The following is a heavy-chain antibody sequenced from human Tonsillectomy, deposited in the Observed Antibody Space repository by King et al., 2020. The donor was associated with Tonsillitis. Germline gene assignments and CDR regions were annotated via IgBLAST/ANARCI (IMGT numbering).Heavy chain of an antibody. Sequence: VQLVESGSELKKPGASVKVSCTASGYTFTSHAINWVRQAPGQGLQWMGWIDTNTGNPTYAQGFTGRFVFSLDTSVSTAYLQISSLKAEDTAVYYCASSAYSSSWSPSFDYWGQGTLVTVSS. CDR2: IDTNTGNP. CDR1: GYTFTSHA. V-gene: IGHV7-4-1*02. J-gene: IGHJ4*02. D-gene: IGHD6-13*01. CDR3: ASSAYSSSWSPSFDY.